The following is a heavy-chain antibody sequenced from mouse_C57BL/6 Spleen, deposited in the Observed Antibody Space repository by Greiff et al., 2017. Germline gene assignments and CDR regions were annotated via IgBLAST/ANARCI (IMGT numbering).Heavy chain of an antibody. CDR3: ARWNYDYDGAY. CDR1: GYTFTSYW. V-gene: IGHV1-55*01. J-gene: IGHJ3*01. Sequence: QVQLQQPGAELVKPGASVKMSCKASGYTFTSYWITWVKQRPGGGLEWIGDIYPGSGSTNYNEKFKSKATLTVDTSSSTAYMQLSSLTSEDSAVYYCARWNYDYDGAYWGQGTLVTVSA. D-gene: IGHD2-4*01. CDR2: IYPGSGST.